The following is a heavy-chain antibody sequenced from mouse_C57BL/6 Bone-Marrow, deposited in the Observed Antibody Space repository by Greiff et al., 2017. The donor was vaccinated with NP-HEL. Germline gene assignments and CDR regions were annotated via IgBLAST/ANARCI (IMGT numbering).Heavy chain of an antibody. D-gene: IGHD1-1*01. CDR2: FYPREVSI. J-gene: IGHJ2*01. CDR3: ARTITTVVAHFDY. Sequence: QVQLQQSGPELVKPGASVKLSCKASGYTFTSYDINWVKQRPGQGLEWIGWFYPREVSIKYNEKFKGKATLTVDTSSSTAYMELHSLTSEDSAVYFCARTITTVVAHFDYWGQGTTLTVSS. CDR1: GYTFTSYD. V-gene: IGHV1-85*01.